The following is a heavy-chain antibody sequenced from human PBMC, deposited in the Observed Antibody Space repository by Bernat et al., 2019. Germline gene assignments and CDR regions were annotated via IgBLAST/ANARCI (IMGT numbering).Heavy chain of an antibody. CDR2: ISHDGSNK. CDR3: AKVGYDFWSGYYRIFNWLDP. CDR1: GISFSSYG. D-gene: IGHD3-3*01. Sequence: QALLVESGGGVVQPGRSLRLSCAASGISFSSYGMHWVRQAPGKGLEWVALISHDGSNKYYADSVKGRFTISRDNSKNTLYMHMDSLRAEDTAVYYCAKVGYDFWSGYYRIFNWLDPWGQGTLVTVSS. V-gene: IGHV3-30*18. J-gene: IGHJ5*02.